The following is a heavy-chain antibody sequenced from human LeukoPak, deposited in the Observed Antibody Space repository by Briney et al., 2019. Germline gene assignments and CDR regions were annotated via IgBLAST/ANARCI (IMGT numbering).Heavy chain of an antibody. CDR1: GGTFSTYA. CDR3: ARDRVGRCRTSWYAATFDY. Sequence: SVKVSCKTSGGTFSTYAITWVRQAPGQGLEWMGGIIPIVGSANYAQKFQGRVTITADDSTSTAYMELSSLRSEDTAVYYCARDRVGRCRTSWYAATFDYWGQGTLVTVSS. D-gene: IGHD2-2*01. CDR2: IIPIVGSA. J-gene: IGHJ4*02. V-gene: IGHV1-69*13.